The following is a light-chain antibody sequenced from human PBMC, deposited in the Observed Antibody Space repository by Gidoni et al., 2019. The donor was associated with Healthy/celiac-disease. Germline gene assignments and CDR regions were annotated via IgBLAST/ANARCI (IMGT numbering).Light chain of an antibody. J-gene: IGKJ1*01. CDR3: QQSYSTLWT. V-gene: IGKV1-39*01. CDR2: AAS. Sequence: DIQMNQSPSSLSASVGDRVTITCRASQSSSSYLNWYQQKPGKAPKLLIYAASSLQSGVPSRFSGSGSGTDFTLTISSLQPEDFATYYCQQSYSTLWTFGQGTKVEIK. CDR1: QSSSSY.